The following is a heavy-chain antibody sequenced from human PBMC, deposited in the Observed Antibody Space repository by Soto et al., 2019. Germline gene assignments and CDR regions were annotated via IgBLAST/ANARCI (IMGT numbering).Heavy chain of an antibody. CDR3: ARDGVGSTFFWGFLDC. Sequence: GGSLRLSCAASESIFRGYGMHWVRQAPGKGLEWVAVIRFDGSDINYADSVMGRFTISRDNSKNTLYLQMNSLRVEDTAVYYCARDGVGSTFFWGFLDCWGQGILVTVSS. J-gene: IGHJ4*02. CDR1: ESIFRGYG. D-gene: IGHD3-10*01. V-gene: IGHV3-33*01. CDR2: IRFDGSDI.